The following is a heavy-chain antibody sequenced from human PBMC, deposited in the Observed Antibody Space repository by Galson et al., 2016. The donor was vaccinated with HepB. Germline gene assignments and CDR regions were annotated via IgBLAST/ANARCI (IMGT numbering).Heavy chain of an antibody. Sequence: SLRLSCAASGFTFSIYGMSWVRQAPGKGLEWVSGIRGSGGSTYYADSVEGRFTISRDTSKNTLYLQMHSLRAEDTAQYYCAKDLILNTGRAFDYWGQGTLVTVSS. CDR3: AKDLILNTGRAFDY. D-gene: IGHD1-1*01. V-gene: IGHV3-23*01. J-gene: IGHJ4*02. CDR1: GFTFSIYG. CDR2: IRGSGGST.